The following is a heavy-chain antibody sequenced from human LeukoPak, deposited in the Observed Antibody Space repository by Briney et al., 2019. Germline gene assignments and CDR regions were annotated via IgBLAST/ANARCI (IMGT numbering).Heavy chain of an antibody. CDR2: ISWNSGSI. CDR1: GFTFSTYW. V-gene: IGHV3-9*01. Sequence: PGGSLRLSCAASGFTFSTYWMSWVRQAPGKGLEWVSGISWNSGSIGYADSVKGRFTISRDNAKNSLYLQMNSLRAEDTALYYCAKVALRADSSGWWAEAWYFDLWGRGTLVTVSS. CDR3: AKVALRADSSGWWAEAWYFDL. J-gene: IGHJ2*01. D-gene: IGHD6-19*01.